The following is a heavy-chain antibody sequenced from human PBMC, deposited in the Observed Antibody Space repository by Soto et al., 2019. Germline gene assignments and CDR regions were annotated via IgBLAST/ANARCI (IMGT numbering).Heavy chain of an antibody. CDR3: ARGGDYYFDS. CDR2: IYLSGST. Sequence: PSKTLSLTCAVSGGSISSGGFSWSWVRQPPGKGLQWVGYIYLSGSTYYNPSLKSRVNISLDRSKNQFSLRLTSVTAADTAVYYCARGGDYYFDSWGQGTLVTVSS. D-gene: IGHD3-16*01. V-gene: IGHV4-30-2*01. CDR1: GGSISSGGFS. J-gene: IGHJ4*02.